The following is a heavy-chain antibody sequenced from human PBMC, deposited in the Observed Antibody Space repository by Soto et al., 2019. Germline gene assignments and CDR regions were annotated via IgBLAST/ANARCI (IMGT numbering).Heavy chain of an antibody. D-gene: IGHD1-7*01. J-gene: IGHJ6*02. CDR3: AMTTNYGATVGGMDV. Sequence: PGGSLRLSCAASGFTFSSYAMSWVRQAPGKGLEWVSAISGSGGSTYYADSVKGRFTISRDNSKNTLYLQMNSLTAEDTAVYYCAMTTNYGATVGGMDVWGRGTTVTVSS. CDR2: ISGSGGST. V-gene: IGHV3-23*01. CDR1: GFTFSSYA.